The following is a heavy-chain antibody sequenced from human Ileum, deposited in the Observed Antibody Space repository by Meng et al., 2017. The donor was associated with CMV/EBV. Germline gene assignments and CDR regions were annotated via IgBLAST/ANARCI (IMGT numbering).Heavy chain of an antibody. J-gene: IGHJ4*02. CDR1: GFVFSQFA. CDR3: AREYSYGPEPVDY. V-gene: IGHV3-23*01. CDR2: ASDSST. Sequence: SCAASGFVFSQFAVDEVRQAPGKGRGWVSGASDSSTYYADSVKGRFTISRDNSKSTLYLEMNSLRADDTAVYYCAREYSYGPEPVDYWGQGTLVTVSS. D-gene: IGHD5-18*01.